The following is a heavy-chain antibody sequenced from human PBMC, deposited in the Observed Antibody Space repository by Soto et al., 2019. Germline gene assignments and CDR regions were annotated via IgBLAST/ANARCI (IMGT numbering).Heavy chain of an antibody. V-gene: IGHV3-74*01. D-gene: IGHD2-8*02. CDR3: TRGPRPTSIGTGAF. Sequence: LRLSCETSGFIFRMYWMHWVRQVPGTGPQWVARITDDGSTTYYAASVEGRFTISRDNAKNALYLQMTSLGADDTAVYYWTRGPRPTSIGTGAFWGKGTLVTV. CDR2: ITDDGSTT. J-gene: IGHJ4*02. CDR1: GFIFRMYW.